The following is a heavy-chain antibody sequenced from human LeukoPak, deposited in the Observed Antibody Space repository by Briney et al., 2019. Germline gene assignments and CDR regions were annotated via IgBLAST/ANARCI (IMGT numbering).Heavy chain of an antibody. CDR2: ISYDGSNK. J-gene: IGHJ4*02. D-gene: IGHD3-22*01. CDR1: GFTFSSYG. Sequence: GGSLRLSCVASGFTFSSYGMHWVRQAPGKGLEWVAVISYDGSNKYYADSVKGRFTISRDNSKNTLYLQMNSLRAEDMAVYYCAKGLSSGHYYFDYWGQGTLVTVSS. CDR3: AKGLSSGHYYFDY. V-gene: IGHV3-30*18.